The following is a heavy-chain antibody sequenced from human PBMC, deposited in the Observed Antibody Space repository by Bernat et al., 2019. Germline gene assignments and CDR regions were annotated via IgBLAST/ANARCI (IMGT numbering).Heavy chain of an antibody. Sequence: QVQLQESGPGLVKPSQTLSLTCTVSGGSISSGGYYWSWIRQHPGKGLEWIGYIYYSGSTYYNPSLKSRVTISVDTSKNQFSLKLSSVTAADTAVYYCAREGVVVPAAIKSFKSPRWFDPWAREPWSPSPQ. J-gene: IGHJ5*02. CDR3: AREGVVVPAAIKSFKSPRWFDP. V-gene: IGHV4-31*03. D-gene: IGHD2-2*01. CDR2: IYYSGST. CDR1: GGSISSGGYY.